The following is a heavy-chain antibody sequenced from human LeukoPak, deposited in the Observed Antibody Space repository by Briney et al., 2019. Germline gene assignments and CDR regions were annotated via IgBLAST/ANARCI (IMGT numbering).Heavy chain of an antibody. Sequence: SGGSLRLSCAASGFTFSNYGMHWVRQAPGKGLEWVAVISYDGSNKYYADSVKGRFTISRDNAKNSLYLQMNSLRADDTAVYYCGREVPGGATILDYWGQGTLVTVSS. D-gene: IGHD1-26*01. CDR1: GFTFSNYG. CDR2: ISYDGSNK. CDR3: GREVPGGATILDY. J-gene: IGHJ4*02. V-gene: IGHV3-30*03.